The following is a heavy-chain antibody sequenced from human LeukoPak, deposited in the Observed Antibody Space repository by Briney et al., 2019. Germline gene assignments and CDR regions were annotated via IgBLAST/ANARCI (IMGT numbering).Heavy chain of an antibody. V-gene: IGHV5-51*01. D-gene: IGHD4/OR15-4a*01. J-gene: IGHJ4*02. CDR2: IYPADSDV. CDR1: GYSFSNFW. Sequence: GESLKISCKGSGYSFSNFWIAWVRQMPGKGLEWMGIIYPADSDVRYSPSFRGQVTISADKSISTAILEWNSLKASDTAIYYCARHRRARRHANYNGFDYWGQGTLVSVSS. CDR3: ARHRRARRHANYNGFDY.